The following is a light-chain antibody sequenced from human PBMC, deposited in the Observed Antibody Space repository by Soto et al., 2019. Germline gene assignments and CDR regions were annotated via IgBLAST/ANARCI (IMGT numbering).Light chain of an antibody. V-gene: IGLV2-14*03. J-gene: IGLJ1*01. CDR3: SSYTTSSTPWV. CDR1: SSDVGGYNY. Sequence: QSVLTQPTSVSGSPGQSITISCTGTSSDVGGYNYVSWYQHHPGKAPKLMICNVSDRPSGVSNLFSGSKSGNTASLTISGLQAEDEADYYCSSYTTSSTPWVFGTGTKVTVL. CDR2: NVS.